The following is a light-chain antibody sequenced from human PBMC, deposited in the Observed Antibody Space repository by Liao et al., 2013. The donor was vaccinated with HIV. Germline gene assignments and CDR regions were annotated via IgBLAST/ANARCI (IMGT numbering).Light chain of an antibody. V-gene: IGLV3-1*01. J-gene: IGLJ1*01. Sequence: SYEVTQPPSVSVSPGQTARITCSGDALARKFVSWYHQKPGRSPVLVLYQDYKRPSGIPGRFSGSNSENTATLTISGTQPMDEADYYCQAWDSNTAYVFGTGTKVSVL. CDR3: QAWDSNTAYV. CDR2: QDY. CDR1: ALARKF.